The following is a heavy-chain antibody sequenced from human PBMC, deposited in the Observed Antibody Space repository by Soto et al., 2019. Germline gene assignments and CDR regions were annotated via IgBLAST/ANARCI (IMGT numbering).Heavy chain of an antibody. CDR1: GFTFSTYG. CDR2: VSFDGSKK. Sequence: QEQLVESGGGVVQPGRSLRLSCVVSGFTFSTYGMHWVRQAPGKGLEWVAVVSFDGSKKYTTDSVKGRFTISRDNSKNTLHLQMNNLRPDDTAVYYCAKDIVHMVMVFDLWGQGTLVTVSS. CDR3: AKDIVHMVMVFDL. V-gene: IGHV3-30*18. D-gene: IGHD2-21*01. J-gene: IGHJ4*02.